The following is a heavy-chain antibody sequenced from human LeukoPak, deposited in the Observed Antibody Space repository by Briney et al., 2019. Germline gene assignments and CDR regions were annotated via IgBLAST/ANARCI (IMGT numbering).Heavy chain of an antibody. V-gene: IGHV4-59*01. D-gene: IGHD3-10*01. J-gene: IGHJ3*02. Sequence: PSETLSLTCAVYGGSFSGYYWSWIRQPPGKGLEWIGYIYYSGSTNYNPSLKSRVTISVDTSKNQFSLKLSSVTAADTAVYYCARVDGSGSYLESNDAFDIWGQGTMVTVSS. CDR3: ARVDGSGSYLESNDAFDI. CDR1: GGSFSGYY. CDR2: IYYSGST.